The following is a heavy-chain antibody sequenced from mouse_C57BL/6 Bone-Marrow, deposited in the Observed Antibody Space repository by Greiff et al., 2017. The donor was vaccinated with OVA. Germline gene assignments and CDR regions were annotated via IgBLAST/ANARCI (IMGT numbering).Heavy chain of an antibody. V-gene: IGHV1-52*01. CDR2: IDPSDSET. D-gene: IGHD2-14*01. CDR3: ARYYRRAMDY. Sequence: VQLQQSGAELVRPGSSVKLSCKASGYTFTSYWMHWVKQRPIQGLEWIGNIDPSDSETHYNQKFKDKATLTVDKSSSTAYMQRSSLTSEDSAVYYCARYYRRAMDYWGQGTSVTVSS. CDR1: GYTFTSYW. J-gene: IGHJ4*01.